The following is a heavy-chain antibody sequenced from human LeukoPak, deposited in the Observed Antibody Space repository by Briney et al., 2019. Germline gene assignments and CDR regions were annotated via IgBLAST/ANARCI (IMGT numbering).Heavy chain of an antibody. D-gene: IGHD3-16*02. CDR1: GGSFRGYY. CDR3: ARSNYVWGSYRPRQSDAFDI. Sequence: KPSETLSLTCAVYGGSFRGYYWSWIRQPPGEGLDWIGEINHSGSTNYNPSLKSRVTMSVDTSKNQFSLKLSSVTAADTAVYYCARSNYVWGSYRPRQSDAFDIWGQGTMVTVSS. V-gene: IGHV4-34*01. J-gene: IGHJ3*02. CDR2: INHSGST.